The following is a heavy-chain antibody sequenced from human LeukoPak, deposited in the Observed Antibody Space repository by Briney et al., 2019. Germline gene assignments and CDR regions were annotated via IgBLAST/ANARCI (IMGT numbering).Heavy chain of an antibody. CDR1: GFTFTTYG. CDR2: ISGSDDSL. D-gene: IGHD1-14*01. V-gene: IGHV3-23*01. J-gene: IGHJ4*02. CDR3: AKGVNPGYNPGWSNFDC. Sequence: GGSLRLSCAASGFTFTTYGMSWVRQAPGKGLEWVSSISGSDDSLYYIDSVKGRFTISRDNAKNTVHLQMNTLRAGDTAIYYCAKGVNPGYNPGWSNFDCWGQGTLVTVSS.